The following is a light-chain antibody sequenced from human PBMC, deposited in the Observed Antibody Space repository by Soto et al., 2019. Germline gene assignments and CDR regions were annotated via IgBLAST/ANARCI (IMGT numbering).Light chain of an antibody. CDR2: EGS. J-gene: IGLJ2*01. CDR1: SSDVGSYNL. Sequence: QSALTQPASVSGSPGQSITISCTGTSSDVGSYNLVSWYQQHPGKAPKLMIYEGSKRPSGVSNRFSGSKSGNTASLTISGLQAEDEADYYCCSSAGSSTLVFGAGTQLTVL. CDR3: CSSAGSSTLV. V-gene: IGLV2-23*01.